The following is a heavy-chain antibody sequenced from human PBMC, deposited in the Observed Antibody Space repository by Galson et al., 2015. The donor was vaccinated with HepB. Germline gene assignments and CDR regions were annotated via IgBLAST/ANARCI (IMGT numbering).Heavy chain of an antibody. CDR1: GFTFSSCA. D-gene: IGHD6-25*01. J-gene: IGHJ3*02. Sequence: SLRLSCAASGFTFSSCAMHWVRQAPGKGLEWVAVISYDGSNKYYADSVKGRFTISRDNSKNTLYLQMNSLRAEDTAVYYCARDRGSLRRLDAFDIWGQGTMVTVSS. CDR2: ISYDGSNK. V-gene: IGHV3-30*04. CDR3: ARDRGSLRRLDAFDI.